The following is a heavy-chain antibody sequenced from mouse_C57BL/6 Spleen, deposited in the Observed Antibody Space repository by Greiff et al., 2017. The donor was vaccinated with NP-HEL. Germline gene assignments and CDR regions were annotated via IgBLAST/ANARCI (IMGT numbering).Heavy chain of an antibody. Sequence: EVQLVESGGGLVKPGGSLKLSCAASGFTFSSYAMSWVRQTPEKRLEWVATISDGGSYTYYPDNVKGRFTISRDNAKNNLYLQMSHLKSEDTAMYYCAREATTVVATEAMDYWGQGTSVTVSS. D-gene: IGHD1-1*01. CDR1: GFTFSSYA. CDR2: ISDGGSYT. CDR3: AREATTVVATEAMDY. V-gene: IGHV5-4*01. J-gene: IGHJ4*01.